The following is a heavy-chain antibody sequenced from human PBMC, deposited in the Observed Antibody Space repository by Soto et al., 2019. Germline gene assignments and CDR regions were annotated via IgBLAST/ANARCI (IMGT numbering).Heavy chain of an antibody. V-gene: IGHV5-51*01. J-gene: IGHJ4*02. CDR1: GYSFTSYW. Sequence: PGESLKISCKGSGYSFTSYWIGWVRQMPGKGLEWMGIIYPGDSDTRYSPSFQGQVTISADKSISTAYLQWSSLKASDTAMYYYASLESGYDTHSSGRYAFDYWGQGTLVTVSS. D-gene: IGHD6-19*01. CDR3: ASLESGYDTHSSGRYAFDY. CDR2: IYPGDSDT.